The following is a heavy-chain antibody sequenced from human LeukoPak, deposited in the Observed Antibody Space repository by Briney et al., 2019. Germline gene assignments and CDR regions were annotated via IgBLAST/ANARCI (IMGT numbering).Heavy chain of an antibody. Sequence: PSETLSLTCTVSGGSISSSSYYWGWIRQPPGKGLEWIGSIYYSGSTHYNPSLKSRVTISVDTSKNQFSLKLSSATAADTAVYYCARDNWYWFDTWGQGTLVTVSS. CDR2: IYYSGST. D-gene: IGHD1-20*01. CDR1: GGSISSSSYY. V-gene: IGHV4-39*02. J-gene: IGHJ5*02. CDR3: ARDNWYWFDT.